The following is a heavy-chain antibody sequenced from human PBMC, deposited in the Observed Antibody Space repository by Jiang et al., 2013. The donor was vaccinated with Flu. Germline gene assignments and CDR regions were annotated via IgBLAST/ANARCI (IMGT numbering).Heavy chain of an antibody. J-gene: IGHJ4*02. V-gene: IGHV2-70*11. D-gene: IGHD1-26*01. Sequence: KPTQTLTLTCTFSGFSLSISGMCVSWIRQPPGKALEWLARIDWDDDKYYSTSLKTRLTISKDASKNQVVLTMTNVDPVDTATYYCARTRSSLVGASDYWGQGTLVTVSS. CDR2: IDWDDDK. CDR1: GFSLSISGMC. CDR3: ARTRSSLVGASDY.